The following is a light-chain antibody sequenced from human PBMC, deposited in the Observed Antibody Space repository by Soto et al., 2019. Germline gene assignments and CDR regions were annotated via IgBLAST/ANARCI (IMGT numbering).Light chain of an antibody. J-gene: IGLJ2*01. CDR3: SSFTNNNTPHVV. CDR1: DSDVGGYNY. Sequence: QSVLTQPASVSGSPGQSITISCTGTDSDVGGYNYVSWYQQHPGKAPKLMIYGVYNRPSGVSNRFSDSKSGNTASLTISGLQAEDEADYYCSSFTNNNTPHVVFGGGTKVTVL. CDR2: GVY. V-gene: IGLV2-14*01.